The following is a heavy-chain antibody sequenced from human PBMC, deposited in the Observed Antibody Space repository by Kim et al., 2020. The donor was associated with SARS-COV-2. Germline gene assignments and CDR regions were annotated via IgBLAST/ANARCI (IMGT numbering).Heavy chain of an antibody. J-gene: IGHJ5*02. CDR3: ARGLVGSGYYWFDP. Sequence: SETLSLTCAVYGGSFSGYYWSWIRQPPGKGLEWIGEINHSGSTNYNPSLKSRVTISVDTSKNQFSLKLSSVTAADTAVYYCARGLVGSGYYWFDPWGQGTLVTVSS. V-gene: IGHV4-34*01. D-gene: IGHD3-3*01. CDR1: GGSFSGYY. CDR2: INHSGST.